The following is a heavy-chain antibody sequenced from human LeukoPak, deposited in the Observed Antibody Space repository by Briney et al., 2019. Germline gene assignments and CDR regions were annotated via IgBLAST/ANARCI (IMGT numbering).Heavy chain of an antibody. D-gene: IGHD2-21*02. Sequence: GGSLRLSCAASGFTFSSYSMSWVRQAPGKGLEWVSSISSSGGNTYYPDSVKGRFTISRDNSKTTMYLQMNSLRAEDTAVYYCAKASRVTATGYFDYWGQGTLVTVSS. CDR2: ISSSGGNT. CDR3: AKASRVTATGYFDY. J-gene: IGHJ4*02. V-gene: IGHV3-23*01. CDR1: GFTFSSYS.